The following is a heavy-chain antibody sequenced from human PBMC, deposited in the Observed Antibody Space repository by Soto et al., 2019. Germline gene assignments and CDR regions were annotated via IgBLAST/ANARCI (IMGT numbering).Heavy chain of an antibody. V-gene: IGHV3-23*01. CDR1: GFTFSSYA. J-gene: IGHJ5*02. CDR2: ISGSGGST. Sequence: HPGGSLRLSCAASGFTFSSYAMSWVRQAPGKGLEWVSAISGSGGSTYYADSVKGRFTISRDNSKNTLYLQMNSLRAEDTAVYYCAKDSYDSSGQRWFDPWGQGTLVTVSS. CDR3: AKDSYDSSGQRWFDP. D-gene: IGHD3-22*01.